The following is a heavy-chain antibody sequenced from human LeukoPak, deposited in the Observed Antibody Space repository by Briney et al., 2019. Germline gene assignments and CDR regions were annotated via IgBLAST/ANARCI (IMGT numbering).Heavy chain of an antibody. CDR1: GGSFSGFY. V-gene: IGHV4-34*01. J-gene: IGHJ4*02. CDR2: INPGGST. Sequence: SETLSLTCAVYGGSFSGFYWSWLRQSSGKGLEWIGEINPGGSTNYNPSLEDRVTISVDTSKNQFSLKVHSVTPADTAVYYCAREHCSGGDCTTFDYWGQGNLVTVSS. D-gene: IGHD2-15*01. CDR3: AREHCSGGDCTTFDY.